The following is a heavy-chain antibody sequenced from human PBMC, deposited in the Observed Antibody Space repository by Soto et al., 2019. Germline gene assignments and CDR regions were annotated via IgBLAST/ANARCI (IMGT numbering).Heavy chain of an antibody. V-gene: IGHV1-69*12. Sequence: QVQLVQSGPEVKKPESSVKVSCKAPGGTFSTYAISWVRQAPGQGLEWMGGIIPMFGTANYAQRFQDRVTNTADESTNTGYMELSSLRSEDTAVYFCASGIQLWLRRINNGYSGWGQGTLVTVSS. CDR2: IIPMFGTA. J-gene: IGHJ4*02. CDR3: ASGIQLWLRRINNGYSG. D-gene: IGHD5-18*01. CDR1: GGTFSTYA.